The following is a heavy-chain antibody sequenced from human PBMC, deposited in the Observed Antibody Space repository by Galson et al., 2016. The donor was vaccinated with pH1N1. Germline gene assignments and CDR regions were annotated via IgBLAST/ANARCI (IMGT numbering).Heavy chain of an antibody. Sequence: SLRPSCAASGFIFSDYWMSWVRQAPGKGLEWVAKINQDGSRKYYVDSMKGRCTLSRDNAENSLSLQMNSLRAEDTALYYCATEDYYTSLYWGQGILVTVSS. J-gene: IGHJ4*02. CDR2: INQDGSRK. V-gene: IGHV3-7*01. CDR3: ATEDYYTSLY. CDR1: GFIFSDYW. D-gene: IGHD1-26*01.